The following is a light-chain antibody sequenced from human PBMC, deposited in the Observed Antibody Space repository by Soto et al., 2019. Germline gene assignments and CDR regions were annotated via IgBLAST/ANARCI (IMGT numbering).Light chain of an antibody. J-gene: IGKJ4*01. V-gene: IGKV1-39*01. CDR1: QSIYTY. Sequence: DIQMTQSPSSLSASVGDRVTITCLATQSIYTYLSWYQQKPGKAPKLLISAASSLESGVPSRFSGSGSGTEFNLNISSLQSEDFAVYFWQQYDDWLRLTFGGGTKVDI. CDR3: QQYDDWLRLT. CDR2: AAS.